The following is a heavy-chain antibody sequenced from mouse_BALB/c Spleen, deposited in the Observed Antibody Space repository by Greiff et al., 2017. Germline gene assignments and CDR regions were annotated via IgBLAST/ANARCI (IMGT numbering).Heavy chain of an antibody. CDR3: ARSTWDYDSYAMDY. CDR2: IDPANGNT. CDR1: GFNIKDTY. D-gene: IGHD2-4*01. J-gene: IGHJ4*01. Sequence: VQLQQSGAELVKPGASVKLSCTASGFNIKDTYMHWVKQRPEQGLEWIGRIDPANGNTKYDPKFQGKATITADTSSNTAYLQLSSLTSEDTAVYYCARSTWDYDSYAMDYWGQGTSVTVSS. V-gene: IGHV14-3*02.